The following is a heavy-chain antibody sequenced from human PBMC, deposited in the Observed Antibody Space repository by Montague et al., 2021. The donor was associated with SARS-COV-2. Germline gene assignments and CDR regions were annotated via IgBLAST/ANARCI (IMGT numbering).Heavy chain of an antibody. V-gene: IGHV4-59*01. D-gene: IGHD3-22*01. J-gene: IGHJ4*02. Sequence: SETLSLTCSVSGGSISSCFWSWIRQSPGKGLEWIGYFYHNGIINYNPSLKSRVTISADTSKNQFSLKLTSVTAADTAVYYCARGRKDYSDTSGYFGSWGQGTLVTVSS. CDR2: FYHNGII. CDR3: ARGRKDYSDTSGYFGS. CDR1: GGSISSCF.